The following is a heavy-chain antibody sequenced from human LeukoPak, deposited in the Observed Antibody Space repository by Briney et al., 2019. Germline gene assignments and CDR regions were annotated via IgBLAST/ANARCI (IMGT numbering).Heavy chain of an antibody. CDR2: ISGSGGST. J-gene: IGHJ4*02. CDR3: AKSDVGIWDLDY. Sequence: PGGSLRLSCAASGFTFSSYAMSWVRQAPGKGLEWVSAISGSGGSTYYADSVKGRFTISRGNSKNTLYLQMNSLRAEDTAVYYCAKSDVGIWDLDYWGQGTLVTVSS. CDR1: GFTFSSYA. V-gene: IGHV3-23*01. D-gene: IGHD3-16*01.